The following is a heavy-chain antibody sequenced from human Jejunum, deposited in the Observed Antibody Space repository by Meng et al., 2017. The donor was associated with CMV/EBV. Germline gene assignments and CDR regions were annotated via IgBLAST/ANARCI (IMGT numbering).Heavy chain of an antibody. V-gene: IGHV3-23*01. J-gene: IGHJ4*02. Sequence: STVSCSNYAMSWVSQAPGKGLKWVSTISSSGDNTYYAESVKGRFTISRDNSKNTLYLQMNSLRAEDTAVYYCATHYDFWSGYYDYWGQGTLVTVSS. CDR1: TVSCSNYA. D-gene: IGHD3-3*01. CDR2: ISSSGDNT. CDR3: ATHYDFWSGYYDY.